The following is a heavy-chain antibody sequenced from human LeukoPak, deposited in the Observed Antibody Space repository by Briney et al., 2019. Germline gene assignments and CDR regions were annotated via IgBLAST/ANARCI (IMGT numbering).Heavy chain of an antibody. D-gene: IGHD4-17*01. CDR1: GGSISSYY. Sequence: PSETLSLTCTVSGGSISSYYWSWIRQPPGKGLEWIGYIYYSGSTNYNPSRKSRVTISVDTSKNQFSLKLSSVTAADTAVYYCARHWYGDPLFDYWGKGTLVTVSS. CDR3: ARHWYGDPLFDY. J-gene: IGHJ4*02. CDR2: IYYSGST. V-gene: IGHV4-59*08.